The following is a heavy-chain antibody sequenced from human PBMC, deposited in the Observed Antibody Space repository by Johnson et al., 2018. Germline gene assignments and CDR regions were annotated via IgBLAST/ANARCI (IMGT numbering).Heavy chain of an antibody. CDR1: GFTFRSYA. CDR2: ISYDGSNK. D-gene: IGHD4-17*01. V-gene: IGHV3-30-3*01. CDR3: AREDDYGDYKYYYYMDV. J-gene: IGHJ6*03. Sequence: QVQLVQSGGGVVQXGRSLRLSCAASGFTFRSYAMHWVRQAPGKGLEWVALISYDGSNKYYADSVKGRFTISRDNSKNTLYLQMNSLRAEDTAVFYCAREDDYGDYKYYYYMDVWGKGTTVTVSS.